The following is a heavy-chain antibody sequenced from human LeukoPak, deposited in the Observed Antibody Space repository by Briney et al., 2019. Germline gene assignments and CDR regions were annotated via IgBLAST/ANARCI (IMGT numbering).Heavy chain of an antibody. V-gene: IGHV3-23*01. Sequence: GVSLRLSCAASGFTFGNYAMSWVRQAPGKGLEWVSALSGSGGSAYYADSVKGRFTISRDNSKNTLNLQMNSLRADDTAVYYCAKDYYDFWSGPVDYWGQGTLVTVSS. CDR1: GFTFGNYA. CDR3: AKDYYDFWSGPVDY. CDR2: LSGSGGSA. J-gene: IGHJ4*02. D-gene: IGHD3-3*01.